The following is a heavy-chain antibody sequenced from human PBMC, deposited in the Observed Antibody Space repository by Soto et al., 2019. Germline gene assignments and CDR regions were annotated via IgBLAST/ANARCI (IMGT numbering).Heavy chain of an antibody. CDR1: GYTFTSYA. Sequence: PSVKVSCKASGYTFTSYAMHWVRQAPGQRLEWMGWINAGNGNTKYSQKFQGRVTITRDTSTSTVYMGLSSLRSEDTAVYYCARVVVDYYDSSGYFDQLAEYFQHWGQGTLVTAPQ. CDR2: INAGNGNT. J-gene: IGHJ1*01. D-gene: IGHD3-22*01. CDR3: ARVVVDYYDSSGYFDQLAEYFQH. V-gene: IGHV1-3*01.